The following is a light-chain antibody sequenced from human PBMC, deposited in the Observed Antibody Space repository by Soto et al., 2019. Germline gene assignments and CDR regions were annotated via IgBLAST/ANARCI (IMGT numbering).Light chain of an antibody. CDR1: QFISTW. V-gene: IGKV1-39*01. J-gene: IGKJ1*01. Sequence: DIQMTQSPSTLSAFVGDRVTITCRASQFISTWLAWYQQKPGRAPKLLIHDASSLESGVSSRFSGSGSGTDFTLTISSLQPEDFATYYCQQSYSTPRTFGQGTKVDIK. CDR3: QQSYSTPRT. CDR2: DAS.